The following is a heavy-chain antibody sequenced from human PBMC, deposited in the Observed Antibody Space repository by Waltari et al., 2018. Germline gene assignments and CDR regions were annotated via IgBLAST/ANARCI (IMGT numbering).Heavy chain of an antibody. Sequence: QVQLQQWGAGLLKPSETLSLTCAVYGGSFSGYYWSWIRQPPGKGLEWIGEINHSGSTNYNPSLKSRVTISVDTSKNQFSLKLSSVTAVDTAVYYCARGKVVPAAMRGNWFDPWGQGTLVTVSS. J-gene: IGHJ5*02. CDR1: GGSFSGYY. V-gene: IGHV4-34*01. CDR3: ARGKVVPAAMRGNWFDP. D-gene: IGHD2-2*01. CDR2: INHSGST.